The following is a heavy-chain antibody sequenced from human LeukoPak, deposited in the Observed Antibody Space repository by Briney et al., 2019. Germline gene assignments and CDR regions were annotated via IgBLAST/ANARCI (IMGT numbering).Heavy chain of an antibody. CDR1: GFTFSSYA. CDR3: AKDTRRGLYYDSSGSLDY. D-gene: IGHD3-22*01. J-gene: IGHJ4*02. V-gene: IGHV3-23*01. CDR2: ISGSGGST. Sequence: GGSLRLSCAASGFTFSSYAMSWVRQAPGKGLEWVSAISGSGGSTYYADSVKGRFTISRDNSKNTLYLQMNSLRAEDTAVYYCAKDTRRGLYYDSSGSLDYWGQGTLATVSS.